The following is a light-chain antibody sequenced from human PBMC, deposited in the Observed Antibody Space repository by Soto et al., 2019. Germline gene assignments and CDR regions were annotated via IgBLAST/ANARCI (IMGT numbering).Light chain of an antibody. CDR2: TAS. Sequence: DIQMTQSPSFVSASVGDRVTITCRASQDISTWLAWYQQKPGRAPNLLIYTASTLQSGVPSRFSGSGSGTDFTLTISSLQPEDFATYYCQQANRFPYTFGQGTKLEIK. CDR1: QDISTW. J-gene: IGKJ2*01. CDR3: QQANRFPYT. V-gene: IGKV1-12*01.